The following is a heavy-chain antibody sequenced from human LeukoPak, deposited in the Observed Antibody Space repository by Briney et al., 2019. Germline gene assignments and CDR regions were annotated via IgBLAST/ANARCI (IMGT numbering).Heavy chain of an antibody. J-gene: IGHJ4*02. CDR2: ISPTGSTT. Sequence: QTGGSLRPSCTASGFSFSGHWMHWARQLPGKGLVWVSRISPTGSTTSYADSVKGRFTVSRDNAKNTLYLQVNNLRAEDTAVYYCARGPNSNWSGLDFWGQGILLTVSS. CDR1: GFSFSGHW. V-gene: IGHV3-74*01. CDR3: ARGPNSNWSGLDF. D-gene: IGHD6-6*01.